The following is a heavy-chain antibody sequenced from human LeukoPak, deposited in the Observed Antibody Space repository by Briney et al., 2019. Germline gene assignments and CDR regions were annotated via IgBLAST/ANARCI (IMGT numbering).Heavy chain of an antibody. CDR2: IYYSGST. CDR1: GGSISSYY. Sequence: SETLSLTCTVSGGSISSYYWSWIRQPPGKGLEWIGYIYYSGSTNYNPSLKSRVTISVDTSKSQFSLKLSSVTAADTAVYYCARDRPPKNYYYYGMDVWGQGTTVTVSS. CDR3: ARDRPPKNYYYYGMDV. V-gene: IGHV4-59*01. J-gene: IGHJ6*02.